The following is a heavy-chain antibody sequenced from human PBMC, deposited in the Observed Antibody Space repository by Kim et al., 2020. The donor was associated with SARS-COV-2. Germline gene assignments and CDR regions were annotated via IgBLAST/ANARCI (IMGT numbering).Heavy chain of an antibody. J-gene: IGHJ4*02. V-gene: IGHV3-74*01. Sequence: TTSYADAVKGRSTISRDTAKNTLYLQMNSLRAEDTAVYYCARGIKQLVAYWGPGALFTVSS. CDR3: ARGIKQLVAY. D-gene: IGHD6-6*01. CDR2: TT.